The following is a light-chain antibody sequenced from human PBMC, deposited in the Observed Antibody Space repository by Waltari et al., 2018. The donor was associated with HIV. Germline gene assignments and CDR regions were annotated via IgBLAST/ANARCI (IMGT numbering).Light chain of an antibody. V-gene: IGLV2-23*02. CDR3: CSYADSATFVL. CDR1: SSDVGNSNL. CDR2: EVT. Sequence: QSALTQPASVSGSPGQSITISCTETSSDVGNSNLVSWYQQFTGKAPKLLIYEVTKRPSGVSSRFSGSKSGNTASLTICDLQPDDEAKYYCCSYADSATFVLFGGGTRVTV. J-gene: IGLJ2*01.